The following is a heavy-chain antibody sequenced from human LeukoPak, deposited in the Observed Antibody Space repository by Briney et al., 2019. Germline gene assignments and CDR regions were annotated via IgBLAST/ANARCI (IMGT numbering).Heavy chain of an antibody. D-gene: IGHD1-26*01. CDR3: ARHGVGSTVFYFDY. CDR2: IYYSGST. CDR1: GGSISSYY. J-gene: IGHJ4*02. V-gene: IGHV4-59*08. Sequence: PSETLSLTCTVSGGSISSYYWSWIRQPPGKGPEWIGYIYYSGSTNYNPSLKSRVTISADTSKNQFSLKLSSATAADTAVYYCARHGVGSTVFYFDYWGQGALVTVSS.